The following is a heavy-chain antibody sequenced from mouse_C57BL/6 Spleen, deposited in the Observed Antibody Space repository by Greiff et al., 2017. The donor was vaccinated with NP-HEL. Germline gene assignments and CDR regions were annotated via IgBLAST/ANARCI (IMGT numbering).Heavy chain of an antibody. J-gene: IGHJ2*01. Sequence: QVQLKQSGAELARPGASVKLSCKASGYTFTSYGISWVKQRTGQGLEWIGEIYPSSGNTYYNEKFKGKATLTADKSSSTAYMELRSLTSEDSAVYFCARGSGYDYWGQGTTLTVSS. V-gene: IGHV1-81*01. D-gene: IGHD3-2*02. CDR2: IYPSSGNT. CDR3: ARGSGYDY. CDR1: GYTFTSYG.